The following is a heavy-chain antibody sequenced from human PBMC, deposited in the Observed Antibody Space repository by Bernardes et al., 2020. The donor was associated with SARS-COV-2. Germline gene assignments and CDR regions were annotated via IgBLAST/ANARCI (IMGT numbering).Heavy chain of an antibody. CDR1: GYTFTSYD. V-gene: IGHV1-8*01. Sequence: ASVKVSCKASGYTFTSYDINWLRQATGQGLEWMGWMNPNSGNTGYAQKFQGRVTMTRNTSISTAYMELSSLRSEDTAVYYCATNWDGGSYVAYWGQGTLVTVSS. J-gene: IGHJ4*02. D-gene: IGHD1-26*01. CDR3: ATNWDGGSYVAY. CDR2: MNPNSGNT.